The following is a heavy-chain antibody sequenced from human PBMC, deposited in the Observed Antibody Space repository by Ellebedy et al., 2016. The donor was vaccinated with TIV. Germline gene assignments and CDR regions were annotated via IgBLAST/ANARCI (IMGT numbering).Heavy chain of an antibody. CDR1: GFTFSSYG. V-gene: IGHV3-33*01. Sequence: GESLKISCAASGFTFSSYGMHWVRQAPGKGLEWVAVIWYDGSNKYNADSVKVRFTISRDNSKNTFYLQMNSLRVEDTAVYYCARDGIVATKAFDIWGQGTMVTVSS. CDR3: ARDGIVATKAFDI. J-gene: IGHJ3*02. CDR2: IWYDGSNK. D-gene: IGHD5-12*01.